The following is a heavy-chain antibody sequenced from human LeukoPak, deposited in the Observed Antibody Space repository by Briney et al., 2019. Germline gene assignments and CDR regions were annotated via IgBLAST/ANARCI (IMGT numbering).Heavy chain of an antibody. CDR2: IIPILGIA. D-gene: IGHD5-24*01. CDR1: GGTFSSYA. J-gene: IGHJ3*02. CDR3: ARPREMATISAFDI. V-gene: IGHV1-69*04. Sequence: GASVKVSCKASGGTFSSYAISWVRQAPGQGLEWMGRIIPILGIANYAQKFQGRVTITADESTSTAYMELSSLRSEDTAVYYCARPREMATISAFDIWGQGTMVTVSS.